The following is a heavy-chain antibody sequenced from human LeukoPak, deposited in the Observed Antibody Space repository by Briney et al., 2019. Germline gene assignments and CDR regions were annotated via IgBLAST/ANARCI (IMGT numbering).Heavy chain of an antibody. CDR2: IYYSGST. CDR3: ASSLYGSGSRYWFDP. V-gene: IGHV4-59*01. J-gene: IGHJ5*02. D-gene: IGHD3-10*01. Sequence: PSETLSLTCTVSGGSISSYYWSWIRQPPGKGLEWIGYIYYSGSTNYNPSLKSRVTISVDTSMNQFSLKLSSVTAADTAVYYCASSLYGSGSRYWFDPWGQGTLVTVSS. CDR1: GGSISSYY.